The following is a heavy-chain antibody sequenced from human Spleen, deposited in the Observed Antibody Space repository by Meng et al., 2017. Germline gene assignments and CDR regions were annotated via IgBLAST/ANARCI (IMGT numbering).Heavy chain of an antibody. D-gene: IGHD5-24*01. CDR2: INHSGST. J-gene: IGHJ4*02. CDR1: GGSFRDYY. Sequence: QGQLQQWCARLLKPCGPLSLTCAVSGGSFRDYYWSWIRQPPGKGLEWIGEINHSGSTNYNPSLESRATISVDTSQNNLSLKLSSVTAADSAVYYCARGPTTMAHDFDYWGQGTLVTVSS. V-gene: IGHV4-34*01. CDR3: ARGPTTMAHDFDY.